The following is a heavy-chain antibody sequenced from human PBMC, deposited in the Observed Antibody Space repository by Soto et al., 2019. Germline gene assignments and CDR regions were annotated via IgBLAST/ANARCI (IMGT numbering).Heavy chain of an antibody. V-gene: IGHV3-33*01. D-gene: IGHD2-15*01. CDR1: GFTFSSYG. Sequence: GGSLRLSCAAAGFTFSSYGMHWVRQAPGKGLEWVAVIWYDGSNKYYADSVKGRFTISRDNSKNTLYLQMNSLRAEDTAVYYCAREGTYCSGGSCYPHFDYWGQGTLVTVSS. J-gene: IGHJ4*02. CDR2: IWYDGSNK. CDR3: AREGTYCSGGSCYPHFDY.